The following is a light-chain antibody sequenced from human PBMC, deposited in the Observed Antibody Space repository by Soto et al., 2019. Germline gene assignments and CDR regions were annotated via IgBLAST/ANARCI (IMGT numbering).Light chain of an antibody. J-gene: IGKJ2*01. CDR2: GAS. CDR1: QSVSSSY. V-gene: IGKV3-20*01. Sequence: EIGVTQSPGTLSLSPGERATLSCRASQSVSSSYLAWYQQKPGQAPRLLIYGASSRATGIPDRFSGSGSGTDFTLTISRLEPEDFAVYYCQQYGSSFYTFGQGTKLEIK. CDR3: QQYGSSFYT.